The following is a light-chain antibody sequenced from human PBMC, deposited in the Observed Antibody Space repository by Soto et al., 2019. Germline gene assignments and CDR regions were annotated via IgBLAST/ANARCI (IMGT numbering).Light chain of an antibody. V-gene: IGKV1-5*03. CDR2: KAF. Sequence: DIQMTQSPSTLSASVGDRVTITCRASQSISTWLAWYQQKPGKAPKLLIYKAFSLESGVSSRFSGSGSGTDFTLTISSLQPDDFATYYCQQYNTYPLTFGGGTTVEIK. CDR1: QSISTW. J-gene: IGKJ4*01. CDR3: QQYNTYPLT.